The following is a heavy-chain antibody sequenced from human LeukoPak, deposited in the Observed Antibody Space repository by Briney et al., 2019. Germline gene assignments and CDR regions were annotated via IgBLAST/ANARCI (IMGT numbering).Heavy chain of an antibody. CDR3: ARGGYYDSSGYFWFDP. Sequence: GASVKVSCKASGYTFTGYYIHWVRQAPGQGLEWMGWINPNSGGTKYAQNFQGRVTVTRDTSISTAYMELTRLTSADTAVYYCARGGYYDSSGYFWFDPWGQGTLVTVSS. CDR1: GYTFTGYY. D-gene: IGHD3-22*01. CDR2: INPNSGGT. V-gene: IGHV1-2*02. J-gene: IGHJ5*02.